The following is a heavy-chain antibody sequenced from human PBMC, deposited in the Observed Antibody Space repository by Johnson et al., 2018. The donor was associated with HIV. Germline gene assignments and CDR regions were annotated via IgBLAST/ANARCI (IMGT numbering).Heavy chain of an antibody. CDR1: GFTFSNYA. Sequence: QVQLVESGGGVVQPGGSLRLSCAASGFTFSNYAMYWVRQAPGKGLEWVAAISYDGSNKYYADSVKDRFTISRDNSKNTLCLQMNSLRPEDTAVFYCARWNSVAARIGAFDIWGQGTMVTVSS. V-gene: IGHV3-30-3*01. D-gene: IGHD6-6*01. CDR3: ARWNSVAARIGAFDI. J-gene: IGHJ3*02. CDR2: ISYDGSNK.